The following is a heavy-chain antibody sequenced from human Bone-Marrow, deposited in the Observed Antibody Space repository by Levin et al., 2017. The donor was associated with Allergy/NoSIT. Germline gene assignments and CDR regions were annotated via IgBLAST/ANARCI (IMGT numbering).Heavy chain of an antibody. J-gene: IGHJ4*02. CDR1: GFTFDDYG. Sequence: PGGSLRLSCAASGFTFDDYGMSWVRQVPGKGLEWVSGINWNGGSTGYADSVKGRFTISRDNAKNSLYLQMNSLRAEDTALYYCARGYSGYDWGHYFDCWGQGTLVTFSS. CDR3: ARGYSGYDWGHYFDC. V-gene: IGHV3-20*04. CDR2: INWNGGST. D-gene: IGHD5-12*01.